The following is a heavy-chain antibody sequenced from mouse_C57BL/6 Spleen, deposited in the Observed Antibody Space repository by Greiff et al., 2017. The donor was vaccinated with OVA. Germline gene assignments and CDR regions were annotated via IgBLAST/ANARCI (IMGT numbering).Heavy chain of an antibody. J-gene: IGHJ2*01. V-gene: IGHV5-16*01. CDR3: ARGDDYDGLDY. D-gene: IGHD2-4*01. CDR1: GFTISDYY. CDR2: INYDGSST. Sequence: EVQRVESEGGLVQPGSSMKLSCTASGFTISDYYMAWVRQVPEKGLEWVANINYDGSSTYYLDSLKSRFIISRDNAKNILYLQMSSLKSEDTATYYCARGDDYDGLDYWGQGTTLTVSS.